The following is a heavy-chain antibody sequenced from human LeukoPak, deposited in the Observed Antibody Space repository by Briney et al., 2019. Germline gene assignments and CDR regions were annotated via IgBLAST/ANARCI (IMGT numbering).Heavy chain of an antibody. J-gene: IGHJ4*02. CDR1: GGSISSSSYY. CDR2: IYFSGNT. CDR3: ARQRYSSGWYTDC. V-gene: IGHV4-39*01. D-gene: IGHD6-19*01. Sequence: PSETLSLTCTVSGGSISSSSYYWGWIRQPPGKRLEWIGSIYFSGNTYYNPSLKSRVNISVDTSKNQFSLKLSSVTAADTAVYYCARQRYSSGWYTDCWGQGTLVTVSS.